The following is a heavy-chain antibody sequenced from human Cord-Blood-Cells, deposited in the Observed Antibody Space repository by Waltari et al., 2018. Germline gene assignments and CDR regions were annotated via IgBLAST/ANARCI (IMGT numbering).Heavy chain of an antibody. Sequence: EVQLVESGGGLVQPGGSLRLSCAASGFTFSSYWMHWVRQAPGKGLVWVSRINSYGGSTSYADAVKGRFIISRDNAKNTLYLQMNSLRAEDTAVYYCARGRGRYWYFDLWGRGTLVTVSS. D-gene: IGHD3-16*01. J-gene: IGHJ2*01. CDR3: ARGRGRYWYFDL. V-gene: IGHV3-74*01. CDR1: GFTFSSYW. CDR2: INSYGGST.